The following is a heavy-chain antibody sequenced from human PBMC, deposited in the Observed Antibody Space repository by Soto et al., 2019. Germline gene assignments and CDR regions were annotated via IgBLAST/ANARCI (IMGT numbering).Heavy chain of an antibody. CDR3: ARGLQSLFDY. J-gene: IGHJ4*02. CDR1: GFTFSNSW. V-gene: IGHV3-7*03. CDR2: MNQDGSEK. Sequence: SGGSLRLSCAASGFTFSNSWMTWVRQAPGKGLEWVANMNQDGSEKYYEDSVKGRFTISRDNAKNSLSLQMNSLRAEDTAVYYCARGLQSLFDYWGQGTLVTVSS.